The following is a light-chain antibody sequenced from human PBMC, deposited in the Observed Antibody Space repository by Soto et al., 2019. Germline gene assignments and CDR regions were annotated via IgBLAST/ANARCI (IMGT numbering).Light chain of an antibody. V-gene: IGKV1-5*03. J-gene: IGKJ1*01. CDR1: QTISSW. CDR3: RHYNSYSEA. Sequence: IQMTQSPSTLSGSVGDRVTTTCRASQTISSWLAWYQQKPGKAPKLLIYKASTLKSGVPSRFSGSGSGTEFTLTISSLQPDDFATYYCRHYNSYSEAFGQGTKVDIK. CDR2: KAS.